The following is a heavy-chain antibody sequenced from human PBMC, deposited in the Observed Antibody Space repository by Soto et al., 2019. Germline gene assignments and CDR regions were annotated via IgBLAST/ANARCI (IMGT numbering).Heavy chain of an antibody. Sequence: QVQLQEPGPGLVKPSQTLSLTCTVSGCSISRGGYYWSWIRQHPGKCLEWIGYIYYSGSTDYNPSLQSRVTLSVATSKNQFSLKLSSVTAADTAVYYCARDYRYCGGYCYSFFDYWGQGTLVTVSS. CDR2: IYYSGST. J-gene: IGHJ4*02. D-gene: IGHD2-21*02. CDR3: ARDYRYCGGYCYSFFDY. CDR1: GCSISRGGYY. V-gene: IGHV4-31*03.